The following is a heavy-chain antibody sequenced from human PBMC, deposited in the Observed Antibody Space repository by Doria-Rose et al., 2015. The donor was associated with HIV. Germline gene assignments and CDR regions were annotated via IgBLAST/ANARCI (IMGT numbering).Heavy chain of an antibody. CDR3: ARVGWELLYFFDY. CDR2: IRSKAYGGTK. J-gene: IGHJ4*02. V-gene: IGHV3-49*02. D-gene: IGHD1-26*01. Sequence: LIRSKAYGGTKEYAASVKGRVTISRDDSKSIAYLQLNSLKTEDTAVYFCARVGWELLYFFDYWGQGTLVTVSS.